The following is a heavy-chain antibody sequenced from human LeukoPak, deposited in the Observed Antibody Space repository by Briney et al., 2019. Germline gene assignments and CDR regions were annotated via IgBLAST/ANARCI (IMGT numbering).Heavy chain of an antibody. CDR1: GFTVSSNH. Sequence: GGSLRLSCAASGFTVSSNHMSWVRQAPGKGLEWVSVMYSGGSTNHADSVKGRFTISRDNAKNTLYLQMNSLRVEDTAIYYCAKDGLAGWLDPWGQGTLVTVSS. CDR3: AKDGLAGWLDP. J-gene: IGHJ5*02. V-gene: IGHV3-66*01. CDR2: MYSGGST. D-gene: IGHD6-6*01.